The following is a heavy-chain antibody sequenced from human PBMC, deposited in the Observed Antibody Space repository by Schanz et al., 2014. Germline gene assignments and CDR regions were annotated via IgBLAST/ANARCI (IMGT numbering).Heavy chain of an antibody. Sequence: QVQLQESGPGLVKPSETLSLTCTVSGGSISSYYWSWIRQPPGKGLEWIGFIYYRGNTNYNPSLTSRVPMSVDTPKNQFSLKRSSVTAADTAVYYCARLVGPSFYYGMDVWGQGTTVTVSS. CDR2: IYYRGNT. J-gene: IGHJ6*02. V-gene: IGHV4-59*08. CDR1: GGSISSYY. D-gene: IGHD2-15*01. CDR3: ARLVGPSFYYGMDV.